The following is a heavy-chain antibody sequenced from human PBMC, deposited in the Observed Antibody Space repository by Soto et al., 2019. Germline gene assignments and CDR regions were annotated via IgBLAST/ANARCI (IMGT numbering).Heavy chain of an antibody. J-gene: IGHJ6*02. D-gene: IGHD3-10*01. Sequence: SDPRLENKTQTVGMTCTHPRFAYSPSGVSSAWVPPPPGQALASLALIYSNDDKRFSTPPKSRLAINKDTSKNQVVITMTNMDPVDTATYYCTHMRGSGLYDMDVWGQGT. V-gene: IGHV2-5*01. CDR2: IYSNDDK. CDR3: THMRGSGLYDMDV. CDR1: RFAYSPSGVS.